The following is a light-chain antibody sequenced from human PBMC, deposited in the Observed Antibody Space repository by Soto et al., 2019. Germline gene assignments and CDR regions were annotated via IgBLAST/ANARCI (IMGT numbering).Light chain of an antibody. Sequence: DIQMTQSPSTLSASVGDRVTITCRASQSISSWLAWYQQKPGKAPKLLIYGASNLESGVPSRFSGSGSGTEFTLTITTLQPDDFATYYCQQYNSYQITFGQGTRLEIK. J-gene: IGKJ5*01. CDR2: GAS. CDR1: QSISSW. V-gene: IGKV1-5*01. CDR3: QQYNSYQIT.